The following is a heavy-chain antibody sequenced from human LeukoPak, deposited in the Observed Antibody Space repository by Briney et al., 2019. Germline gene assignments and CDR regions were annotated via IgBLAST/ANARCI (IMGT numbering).Heavy chain of an antibody. CDR1: GFTFSNAW. CDR3: AKDRPNWAIYD. J-gene: IGHJ4*02. Sequence: GGSLRLSCAASGFTFSNAWMNWVRQAPGKGLKWISYIGGDGIAFYADSAKGRFTASKDDARKSMYLQMNSLRVEDTAVYYCAKDRPNWAIYDWGQGTQVTVSS. V-gene: IGHV3-69-1*01. D-gene: IGHD3-16*01. CDR2: IGGDGIA.